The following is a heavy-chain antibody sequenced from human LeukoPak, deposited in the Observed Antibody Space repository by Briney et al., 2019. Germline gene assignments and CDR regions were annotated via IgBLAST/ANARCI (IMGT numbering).Heavy chain of an antibody. CDR1: GFTFSSYA. CDR2: ISYDGSNK. Sequence: GGSLRLSCAASGFTFSSYAMHWVRQAPGKGLEWVAVISYDGSNKYYADSVKGRFTISRDNSKNTLYLQMNSLRAEDTAVYYCARAVGRFGELQYWGQGTLVTVSS. CDR3: ARAVGRFGELQY. V-gene: IGHV3-30*04. J-gene: IGHJ4*02. D-gene: IGHD3-10*01.